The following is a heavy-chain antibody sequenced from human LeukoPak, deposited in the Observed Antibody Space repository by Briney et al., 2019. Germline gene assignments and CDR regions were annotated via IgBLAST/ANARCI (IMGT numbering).Heavy chain of an antibody. CDR3: ARGTVITMVRGALDY. D-gene: IGHD3-10*01. CDR2: ISGSGGST. CDR1: GFSFSSNA. J-gene: IGHJ4*02. Sequence: GGSLRLSCAASGFSFSSNAMSWVRQAPGKGLEWVSGISGSGGSTYYADSVKGRFTISRDNSKNTLDLQMNSLRAEDTAVYYCARGTVITMVRGALDYWGQGTLVTVSS. V-gene: IGHV3-23*01.